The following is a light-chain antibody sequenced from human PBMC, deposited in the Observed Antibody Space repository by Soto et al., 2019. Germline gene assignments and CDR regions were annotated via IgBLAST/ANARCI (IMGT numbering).Light chain of an antibody. CDR1: QSVGSY. Sequence: EIVLTQSPATLSLSPGERATLSCRASQSVGSYLAWYQQKPGQAPSLLIYDASKRATGIPARFSGSGSWTDFTLTISSLEPEDFAVYFCQQSDNWPNTFGQGTKVEIK. V-gene: IGKV3-11*01. CDR2: DAS. J-gene: IGKJ2*01. CDR3: QQSDNWPNT.